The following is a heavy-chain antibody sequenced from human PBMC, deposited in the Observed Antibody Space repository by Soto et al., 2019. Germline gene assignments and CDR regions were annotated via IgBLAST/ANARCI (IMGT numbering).Heavy chain of an antibody. V-gene: IGHV3-9*01. J-gene: IGHJ4*02. Sequence: GGSLRLSCAASGFTFDDYAMHWVRQAPGKGLEWVSGISWNSGSIGYADSVKGRFTISRDNAKNSLYLQMNSLRAEDTALYYCAKGNRIAVAGTFDYWGQGTLVTVSS. CDR3: AKGNRIAVAGTFDY. CDR1: GFTFDDYA. CDR2: ISWNSGSI. D-gene: IGHD6-19*01.